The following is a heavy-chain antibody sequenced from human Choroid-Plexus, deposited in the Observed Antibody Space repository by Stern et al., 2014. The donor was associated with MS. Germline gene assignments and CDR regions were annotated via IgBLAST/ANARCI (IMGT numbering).Heavy chain of an antibody. V-gene: IGHV3-30*18. Sequence: VQLVESGGGVVQPGRPLRLSCVASGFTFGSCAMNWVRQAPGKGLEWVAGVSYDGSNKYYAESGKGRFTISRDNSQNTLYMQMSSLRPEDTAVYYCAKDRQYLTYFCDHWGQGSLVTVSS. CDR1: GFTFGSCA. D-gene: IGHD2/OR15-2a*01. CDR3: AKDRQYLTYFCDH. CDR2: VSYDGSNK. J-gene: IGHJ5*02.